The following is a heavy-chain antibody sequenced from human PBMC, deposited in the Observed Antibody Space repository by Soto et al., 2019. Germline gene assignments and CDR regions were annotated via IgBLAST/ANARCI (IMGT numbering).Heavy chain of an antibody. CDR1: GYSFTSYW. J-gene: IGHJ4*02. CDR2: IYPGDSDT. CDR3: ARHNGLGYCISTSCYADY. Sequence: PGESLKISCKGSGYSFTSYWIGWVRQMPGKGLEWMGIIYPGDSDTRYSPSFQGQVTISADKSISTAYLQWSSLKASDTAMYYCARHNGLGYCISTSCYADYWGQGTLVTVSS. D-gene: IGHD2-2*01. V-gene: IGHV5-51*01.